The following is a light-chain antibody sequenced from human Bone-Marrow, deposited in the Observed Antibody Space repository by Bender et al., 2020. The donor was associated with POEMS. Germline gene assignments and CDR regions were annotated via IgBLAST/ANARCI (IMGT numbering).Light chain of an antibody. CDR1: SGHSNYA. J-gene: IGLJ3*02. CDR2: INSDGSQ. CDR3: QTWATGIWV. V-gene: IGLV4-69*01. Sequence: QLVVTQSPSASASLGASVKLTCTLSSGHSNYAIAWHQQQPEKGTRYLMKINSDGSQDKGDGIPDRFSGSGSGSERYLTISSHQSDDEADYFCQTWATGIWVFGGGTKLTVL.